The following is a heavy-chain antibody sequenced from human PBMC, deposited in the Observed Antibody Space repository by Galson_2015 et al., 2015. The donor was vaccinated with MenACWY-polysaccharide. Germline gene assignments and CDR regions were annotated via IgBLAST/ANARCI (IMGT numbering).Heavy chain of an antibody. J-gene: IGHJ2*01. V-gene: IGHV4-59*01. Sequence: SETLSRTCTVSGGSISGYYWRWIRRPPGEGLERHGHLYYRGSTTYNPSLKRRVAISVDTSKDQFYLKLNSVTAADTAAYYCARGYSTSWFCYFDLWGRGTLVTVSS. CDR3: ARGYSTSWFCYFDL. CDR1: GGSISGYY. CDR2: LYYRGST. D-gene: IGHD6-13*01.